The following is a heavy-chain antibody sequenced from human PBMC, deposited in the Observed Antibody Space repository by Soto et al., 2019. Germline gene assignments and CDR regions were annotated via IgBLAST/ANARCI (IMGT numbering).Heavy chain of an antibody. CDR1: GGTFSSYT. V-gene: IGHV1-69*08. CDR2: IIPILGIA. Sequence: QVQLVQSGAEVKKPGSSVKVSCKASGGTFSSYTISWVRQAPGQGLEWMGRIIPILGIANYAQKFQGRVTITAXXPXSXXYMELSSLRSEDTAVYYCARDGSRSYYGLYWYFDLWGRGTLVTVSS. D-gene: IGHD3-10*01. J-gene: IGHJ2*01. CDR3: ARDGSRSYYGLYWYFDL.